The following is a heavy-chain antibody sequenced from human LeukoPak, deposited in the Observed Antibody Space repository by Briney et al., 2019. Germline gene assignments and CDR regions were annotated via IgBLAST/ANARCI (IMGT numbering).Heavy chain of an antibody. D-gene: IGHD6-13*01. CDR2: ISSSGSTI. V-gene: IGHV3-48*04. CDR1: GFIFSNYG. J-gene: IGHJ4*02. Sequence: GGSLRLSCAASGFIFSNYGMHWVRQAPGKGLEWVSYISSSGSTIYYADSVKGRFTISRDNAKNSLYLQMNSLRAEDTAVYYCARAPEGAAAGTNYWGQGTLVTVSS. CDR3: ARAPEGAAAGTNY.